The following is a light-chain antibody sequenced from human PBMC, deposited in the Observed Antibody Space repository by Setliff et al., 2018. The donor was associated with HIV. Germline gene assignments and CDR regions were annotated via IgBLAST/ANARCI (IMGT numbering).Light chain of an antibody. CDR3: AAWDDRLNGWG. V-gene: IGLV1-44*01. Sequence: QSVLSQPPSVSGTPGQRVTISCSGRDSNIGTNTVNWYHQPPGAAPKLLIYTNNHRPSGVPDRFSGSKSGTSASLAISGLQSEDEAEYYCAAWDDRLNGWGFGGGTK. CDR1: DSNIGTNT. CDR2: TNN. J-gene: IGLJ3*02.